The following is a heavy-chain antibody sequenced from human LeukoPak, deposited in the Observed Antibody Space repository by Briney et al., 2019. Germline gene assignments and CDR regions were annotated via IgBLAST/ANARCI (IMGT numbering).Heavy chain of an antibody. CDR2: INHSGST. CDR3: ARVGVLYYDSIWQTMARPPPRGYYFDY. CDR1: GGSFSGYY. D-gene: IGHD3-22*01. V-gene: IGHV4-34*01. J-gene: IGHJ4*02. Sequence: KTSETLSLTCAVYGGSFSGYYWSWIRQPPGKGLEWIGEINHSGSTNYNPSLKSRVTISVDTSKNQFSLKLSSVTAADTAVYYCARVGVLYYDSIWQTMARPPPRGYYFDYWGQGTLVTVSS.